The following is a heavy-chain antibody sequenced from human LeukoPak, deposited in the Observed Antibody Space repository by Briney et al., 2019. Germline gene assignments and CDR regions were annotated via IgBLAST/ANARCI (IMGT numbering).Heavy chain of an antibody. V-gene: IGHV4-34*01. CDR1: GGSFSGYY. CDR3: AKDRCSNGVGCYYYYMDV. J-gene: IGHJ6*03. Sequence: SETLSLTCAVYGGSFSGYYWSWIRQPPGKGLEWIGEINHSGSTNYNPSLKSRVTISVDTSKNQFSLKLSSVTAADTAVYYCAKDRCSNGVGCYYYYMDVWGKGTTVTISS. CDR2: INHSGST. D-gene: IGHD2-8*01.